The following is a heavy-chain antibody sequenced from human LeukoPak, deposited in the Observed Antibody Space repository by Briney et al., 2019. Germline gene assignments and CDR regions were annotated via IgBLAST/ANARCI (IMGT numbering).Heavy chain of an antibody. J-gene: IGHJ4*02. CDR2: ISGSGNTT. Sequence: GGSLRLSCTVSSFTFSTFAMSWVRQAPGKGLEWVAGISGSGNTTYYAESVKGRFTISRDNSRTTLYLQMNRLRAEDTAIYYCAKDYSSSFWGQGTLVTVSS. D-gene: IGHD6-6*01. CDR3: AKDYSSSF. CDR1: SFTFSTFA. V-gene: IGHV3-23*01.